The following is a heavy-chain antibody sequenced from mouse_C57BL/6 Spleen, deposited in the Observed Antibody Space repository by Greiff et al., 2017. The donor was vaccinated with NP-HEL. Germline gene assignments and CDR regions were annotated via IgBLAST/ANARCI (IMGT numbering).Heavy chain of an antibody. D-gene: IGHD1-1*01. V-gene: IGHV1-50*01. CDR2: IDPSDSYT. CDR1: GYTFTSYW. CDR3: ARQDYGSSYGYFDV. Sequence: QVQLQQPGAELVKPGASVKLSCKASGYTFTSYWMQWVKQRPGQGLEWIGEIDPSDSYTNYNQKFKGKATLTVDTSSSTAYMQLSSLTSEDSAVYYCARQDYGSSYGYFDVWGTGTTVTVSS. J-gene: IGHJ1*03.